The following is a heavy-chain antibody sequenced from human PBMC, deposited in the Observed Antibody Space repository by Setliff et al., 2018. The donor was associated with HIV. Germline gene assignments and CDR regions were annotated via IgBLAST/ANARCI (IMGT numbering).Heavy chain of an antibody. D-gene: IGHD3-3*01. CDR1: GGSINSGDYY. V-gene: IGHV4-61*08. Sequence: SETLSLTCTVSGGSINSGDYYWSWIRQHPGKRLEWIGYIYYSGSTNYNPSLKSRVTISVDTAKNQFSLKLSSVTAADTAVYYCARLRGSYDFSNWFDPWGQGTQVTVSS. CDR3: ARLRGSYDFSNWFDP. J-gene: IGHJ5*02. CDR2: IYYSGST.